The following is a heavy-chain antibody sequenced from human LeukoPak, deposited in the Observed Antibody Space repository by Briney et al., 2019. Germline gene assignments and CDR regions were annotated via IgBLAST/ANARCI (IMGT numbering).Heavy chain of an antibody. CDR1: GDSISSGDYY. CDR3: ARDVVAAAGTWDY. D-gene: IGHD6-13*01. V-gene: IGHV4-61*02. Sequence: PSQTLSLTCTVSGDSISSGDYYWSWIRQPAGKGLEWIGRISSSGSTNYNPSLKSRVTMSVDTSKNQLSLKLSSVTAADTAVYYCARDVVAAAGTWDYWGQGTLVTVSS. CDR2: ISSSGST. J-gene: IGHJ4*02.